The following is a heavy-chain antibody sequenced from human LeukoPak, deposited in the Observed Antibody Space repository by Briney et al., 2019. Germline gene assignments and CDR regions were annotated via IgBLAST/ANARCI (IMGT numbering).Heavy chain of an antibody. Sequence: GGSLKLSCAASGFTFSSYWMSWVRQAPGKGLEWVANIKQDGSEKYYVDSVKGRFTISRDNAKNSLYLQMNSLRAEDTAVYYCAVGYCSGGSCYPAWGQGTLVTVSS. V-gene: IGHV3-7*01. CDR3: AVGYCSGGSCYPA. J-gene: IGHJ5*02. CDR2: IKQDGSEK. D-gene: IGHD2-15*01. CDR1: GFTFSSYW.